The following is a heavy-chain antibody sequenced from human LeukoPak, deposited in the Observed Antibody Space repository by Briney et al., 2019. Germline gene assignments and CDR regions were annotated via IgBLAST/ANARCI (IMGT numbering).Heavy chain of an antibody. D-gene: IGHD3-3*01. CDR3: ARVVDYDFWSGYYGIDY. CDR1: GFTFSSYG. Sequence: GGSLRLSCAASGFTFSSYGMHWVRQAPGKGLEWVAVIWYDGSNKYYADSVKGRFTISRDNSKNTLYLQMNSLRAEDTAVYYCARVVDYDFWSGYYGIDYWGQGTLVAVSS. CDR2: IWYDGSNK. V-gene: IGHV3-33*01. J-gene: IGHJ4*02.